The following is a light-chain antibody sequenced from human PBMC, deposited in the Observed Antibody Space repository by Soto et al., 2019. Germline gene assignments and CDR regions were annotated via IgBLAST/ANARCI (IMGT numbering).Light chain of an antibody. CDR3: TSWTTSTTMI. J-gene: IGLJ2*01. V-gene: IGLV2-14*03. CDR1: SSDIGAYNF. CDR2: DVN. Sequence: QSALTPRASVSGSPGQSITISCTGTSSDIGAYNFVSWYQQHPGKAPKLMLYDVNIRPSGVSNRFSGSKSGNTASLTISGLQAEDEADYYCTSWTTSTTMIFGGGTKVTVL.